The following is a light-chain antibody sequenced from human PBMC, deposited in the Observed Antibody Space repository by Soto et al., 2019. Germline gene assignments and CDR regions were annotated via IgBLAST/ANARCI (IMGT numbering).Light chain of an antibody. J-gene: IGKJ2*01. CDR2: WAS. CDR3: QQYYSTVDT. CDR1: QSVLYSSNNKNY. V-gene: IGKV4-1*01. Sequence: DIVMTQSPDSLAVSLGERATINCKSSQSVLYSSNNKNYLAWYQQKPGQPPKLLIYWASTRESGVPDRFSGSGSGTEFTLTISSLQAEDVAFYYCQQYYSTVDTFGQGTKLEIK.